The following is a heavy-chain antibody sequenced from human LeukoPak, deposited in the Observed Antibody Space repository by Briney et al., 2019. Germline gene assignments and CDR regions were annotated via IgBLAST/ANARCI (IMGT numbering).Heavy chain of an antibody. V-gene: IGHV3-7*01. Sequence: GGSLRLSCAASGFTFSSYWMSWVCQAPGKGLEWVANIKQDGSEKYYVDSVKGRFTISRDNAKNSLYLQMNSLRAEDTAVYYCARDPPNHIVVEPAASYYYYYGMDVWGQGTTVTVSS. D-gene: IGHD2-2*01. J-gene: IGHJ6*02. CDR2: IKQDGSEK. CDR3: ARDPPNHIVVEPAASYYYYYGMDV. CDR1: GFTFSSYW.